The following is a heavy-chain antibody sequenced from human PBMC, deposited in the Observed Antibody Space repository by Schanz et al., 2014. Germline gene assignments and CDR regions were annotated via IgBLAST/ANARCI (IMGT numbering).Heavy chain of an antibody. D-gene: IGHD6-19*01. CDR2: ISSSSSTI. J-gene: IGHJ6*03. V-gene: IGHV3-48*01. Sequence: EVQLVESGGGLVQPGGSLKLSCAASGFTFSASAMHWVRQAPGKGLEWVSYISSSSSTIYYADSVKGRFTISRDNAKNSLDLQMNSLRAEDTGVYYCARDHQWLARYYMDVWGKGTTVTVSS. CDR1: GFTFSASA. CDR3: ARDHQWLARYYMDV.